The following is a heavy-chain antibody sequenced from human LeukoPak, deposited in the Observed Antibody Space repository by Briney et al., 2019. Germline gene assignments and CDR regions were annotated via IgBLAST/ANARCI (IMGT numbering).Heavy chain of an antibody. CDR1: EFTFSSYN. J-gene: IGHJ4*02. Sequence: KPGGSLRLSCAASEFTFSSYNMNWVRQAPGKGLEWVSSISSSSSYIYYGDSVKGRFTISRDNAKNSLYLQMNSLRAEDTAVYYCARDGAVTNGRYFDYWGQGTLVTVSS. CDR2: ISSSSSYI. V-gene: IGHV3-21*01. CDR3: ARDGAVTNGRYFDY. D-gene: IGHD4-17*01.